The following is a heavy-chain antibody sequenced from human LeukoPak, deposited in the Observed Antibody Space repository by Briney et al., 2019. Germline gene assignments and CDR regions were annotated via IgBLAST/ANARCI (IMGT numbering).Heavy chain of an antibody. CDR3: ARDGRNYYDSSGYPYAEYFQH. Sequence: GGSLRLSCAASGFTVSSNYMSWVRQAPEKGLEWVSVIYSGGSTYYADSVKGRFTISRDNSKNTLYLQMNSLRAEDTAVYYCARDGRNYYDSSGYPYAEYFQHWGQGTLVTVSS. CDR2: IYSGGST. V-gene: IGHV3-66*02. J-gene: IGHJ1*01. CDR1: GFTVSSNY. D-gene: IGHD3-22*01.